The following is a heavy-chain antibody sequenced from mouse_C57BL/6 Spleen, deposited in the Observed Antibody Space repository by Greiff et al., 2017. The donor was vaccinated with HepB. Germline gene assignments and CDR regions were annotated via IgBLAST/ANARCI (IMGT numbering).Heavy chain of an antibody. CDR1: GFTFSSYT. V-gene: IGHV5-9*01. CDR3: ARLTGWFAY. Sequence: DVMLVESGGGLVKPGGSLKLSCAASGFTFSSYTMSWVRQTPEKRLEWVATISGGGGNTYYPDSVKGRFTISRDNAKNTLYLQMSSLRSEDTALYYCARLTGWFAYWGQGTLVTVSA. CDR2: ISGGGGNT. D-gene: IGHD4-1*01. J-gene: IGHJ3*01.